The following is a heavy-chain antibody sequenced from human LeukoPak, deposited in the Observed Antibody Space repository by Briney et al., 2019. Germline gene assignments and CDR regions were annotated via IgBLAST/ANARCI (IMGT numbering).Heavy chain of an antibody. CDR1: GGSFSGYY. V-gene: IGHV4-34*01. CDR2: INHSGST. CDR3: ARLPGDY. J-gene: IGHJ4*02. Sequence: SETLPLTWAVYGGSFSGYYWSWIRQPPGKGLEWIGEINHSGSTNYNPSLKSRVTISVDTSKNQFSLKLSSVTAADTAVYYCARLPGDYWGQGTLVTVSS.